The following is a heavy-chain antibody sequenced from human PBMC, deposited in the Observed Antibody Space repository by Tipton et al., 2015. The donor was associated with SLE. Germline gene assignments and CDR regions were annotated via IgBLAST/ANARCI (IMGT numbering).Heavy chain of an antibody. D-gene: IGHD3-22*01. Sequence: TLSLTCTVSGGSISSHYWSWIRQPPGKGLEWIGYIYYSGSTNYNPSLKSRVTISVDTSKNQFSLKLSSVTAADTAVYYCASGLYYYDSSGYTYGVWGQGTTVTVSS. CDR1: GGSISSHY. V-gene: IGHV4-59*11. CDR3: ASGLYYYDSSGYTYGV. CDR2: IYYSGST. J-gene: IGHJ6*02.